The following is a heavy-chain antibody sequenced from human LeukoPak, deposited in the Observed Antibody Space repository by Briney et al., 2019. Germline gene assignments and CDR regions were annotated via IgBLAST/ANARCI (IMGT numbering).Heavy chain of an antibody. V-gene: IGHV1-2*02. J-gene: IGHJ4*02. CDR2: INPNSGDT. Sequence: ASVKVSCKASGYTFTGYYMHWVRQAPGQGLEWMGWINPNSGDTNYAQRFQGRVTMTRDTSISTAYMELSRLRSDDTAVYYCARGGELELGDYWGQGTLVTVSS. D-gene: IGHD1-7*01. CDR3: ARGGELELGDY. CDR1: GYTFTGYY.